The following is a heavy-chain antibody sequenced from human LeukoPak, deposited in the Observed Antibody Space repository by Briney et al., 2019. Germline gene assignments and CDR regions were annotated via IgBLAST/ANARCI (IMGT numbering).Heavy chain of an antibody. CDR3: AREGTYYDSSGYYVS. D-gene: IGHD3-22*01. V-gene: IGHV3-23*01. Sequence: GGSLRLSCAASGFTFSSFAMTWVRQAPGKGLEWVSVFSGSGGRTYYADSVKGRFTLSRDNSNNTPSLEMSSLRAEDTAVYYCAREGTYYDSSGYYVSWGQGTLVTVSS. J-gene: IGHJ5*02. CDR2: FSGSGGRT. CDR1: GFTFSSFA.